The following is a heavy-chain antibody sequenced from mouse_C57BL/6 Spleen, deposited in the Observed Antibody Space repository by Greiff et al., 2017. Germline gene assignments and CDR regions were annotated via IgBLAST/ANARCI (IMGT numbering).Heavy chain of an antibody. D-gene: IGHD2-5*01. Sequence: QVQLQQPGTELVKPGASVKLSCKASGYTFTSYWMPWVKQRPGQGLEWIGNINPSNGGTNYNEKFKSKATLTVDKSSSTAYMQLSSLTSEDSAVYYCANSNPYYYAMDYWGQGTSVTVSS. CDR3: ANSNPYYYAMDY. V-gene: IGHV1-53*01. J-gene: IGHJ4*01. CDR1: GYTFTSYW. CDR2: INPSNGGT.